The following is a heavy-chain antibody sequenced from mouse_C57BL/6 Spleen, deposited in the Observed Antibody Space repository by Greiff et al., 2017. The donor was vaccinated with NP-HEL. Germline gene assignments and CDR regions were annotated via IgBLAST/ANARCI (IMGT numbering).Heavy chain of an antibody. J-gene: IGHJ2*01. CDR3: ARDGDYYGSSYFDY. CDR1: GYTFTDYN. Sequence: EVKLEESGPELVQPGASVKIPCKASGYTFTDYNMDWVKQSHGKSLEWIGDINPNNGGTIYNQKFKGKATLTVDKSSSTAYMELRSLTSEDTAVYYCARDGDYYGSSYFDYWGQGTTLTVSS. D-gene: IGHD1-1*01. CDR2: INPNNGGT. V-gene: IGHV1-18*01.